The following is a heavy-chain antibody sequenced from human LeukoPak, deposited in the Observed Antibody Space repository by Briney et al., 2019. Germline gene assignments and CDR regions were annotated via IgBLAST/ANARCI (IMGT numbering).Heavy chain of an antibody. CDR3: ARGTVTTFYYYYGMDV. V-gene: IGHV3-7*05. Sequence: GGSLRLSCAASGFTFSSHEMNWVRQAPGKGLEWVANIKHDGSEKNYVDSVKGRFTISRDNAKNSLYLQMNSLRAEDTAVYYCARGTVTTFYYYYGMDVWGQGTTVTVSS. D-gene: IGHD4-17*01. CDR2: IKHDGSEK. CDR1: GFTFSSHE. J-gene: IGHJ6*02.